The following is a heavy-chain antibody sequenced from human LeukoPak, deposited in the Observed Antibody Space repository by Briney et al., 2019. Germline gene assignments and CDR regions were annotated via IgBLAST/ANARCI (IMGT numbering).Heavy chain of an antibody. CDR2: ISGSGGST. CDR1: GFTFSSYA. CDR3: AKDLIGMTTVTYFDY. V-gene: IGHV3-23*01. D-gene: IGHD4-17*01. Sequence: PGGSLRLSCAASGFTFSSYAMSWVRQAPGKGLEWVSAISGSGGSTYYADSVMGRFTISRDNSKNTLYLQMNSLRAEDTAVYYCAKDLIGMTTVTYFDYWGQGTLVTVSS. J-gene: IGHJ4*02.